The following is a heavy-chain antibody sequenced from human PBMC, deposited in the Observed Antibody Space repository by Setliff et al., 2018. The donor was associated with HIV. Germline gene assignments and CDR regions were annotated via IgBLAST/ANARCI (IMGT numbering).Heavy chain of an antibody. CDR3: VRGDSTGYFREPQYFQH. D-gene: IGHD3-22*01. V-gene: IGHV4-30-2*01. CDR1: GASISSGGYS. J-gene: IGHJ1*01. Sequence: SETLSLTCAVSGASISSGGYSWSWIRQPPGKGLEWIGNVYHSGHTYYNPSLKSRVTISIDRSKNQFSLRPTSVTAADTAVYYCVRGDSTGYFREPQYFQHWGQGTLVTVSS. CDR2: VYHSGHT.